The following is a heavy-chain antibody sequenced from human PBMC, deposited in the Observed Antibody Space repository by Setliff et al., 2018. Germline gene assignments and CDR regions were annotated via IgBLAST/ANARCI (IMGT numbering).Heavy chain of an antibody. D-gene: IGHD3-9*01. J-gene: IGHJ4*02. CDR3: AGTPARGTTWLSPFDY. Sequence: QTLSLTCTVTGGSFDSGTHYWSWIRQPAGKVPEWIGLIQGTGNTNYNPSLQSRATISIDTSKNQISLKITSVTAADTALYSCAGTPARGTTWLSPFDYWGQGIQVTVSS. CDR1: GGSFDSGTHY. V-gene: IGHV4-61*02. CDR2: IQGTGNT.